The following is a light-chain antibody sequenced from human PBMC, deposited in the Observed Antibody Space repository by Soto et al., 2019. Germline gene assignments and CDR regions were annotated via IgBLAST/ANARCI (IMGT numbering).Light chain of an antibody. CDR3: SSYTSSSTYV. CDR1: SSDVGGYNY. V-gene: IGLV2-11*01. J-gene: IGLJ1*01. Sequence: QSVLTQPRSVSGSPGQSVTFSCTGTSSDVGGYNYVSWYQQHPGKAPKLMIYDVSNRPSGVSDRFSGSKSGNTASLTISGLQAEDEADYYCSSYTSSSTYVFGTGTKVTVL. CDR2: DVS.